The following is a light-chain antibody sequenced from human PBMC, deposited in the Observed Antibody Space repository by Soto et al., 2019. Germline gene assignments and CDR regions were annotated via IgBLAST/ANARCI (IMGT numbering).Light chain of an antibody. CDR3: QQYNSVSLLT. Sequence: IVLTQSPGTLSLSPGDRATLSCRASQTVGTYLAWYQQKPGQAPRLLMYGASSRATGIPDRFSGSGSGTEFTLTISSLQPDDFATYYCQQYNSVSLLTFGGGTKVDIK. CDR2: GAS. CDR1: QTVGTY. V-gene: IGKV3-20*01. J-gene: IGKJ4*01.